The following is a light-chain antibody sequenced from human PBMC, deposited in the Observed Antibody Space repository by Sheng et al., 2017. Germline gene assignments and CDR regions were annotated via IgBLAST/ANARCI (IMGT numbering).Light chain of an antibody. CDR1: QSVSRN. Sequence: EIVMTQSPATLSVSPGERATLSCRASQSVSRNLAWYQHKPGQAPRLLIYGASNRATGIPDRFSGSGSGTDFTLSINRLEPEDFAVYYCHQCAGSPYTFGQGAKLEIK. CDR3: HQCAGSPYT. J-gene: IGKJ2*01. V-gene: IGKV3-20*01. CDR2: GAS.